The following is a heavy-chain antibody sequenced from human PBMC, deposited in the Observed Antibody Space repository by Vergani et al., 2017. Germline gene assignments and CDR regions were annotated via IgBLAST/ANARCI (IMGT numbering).Heavy chain of an antibody. Sequence: EVQLLESGGGLVQPGGSLRLTCAASEFTFINYAIHLFRQAPGKGLEVVSGISGSGVSAYYTDSVKGRFTISRDNSKNMLFLQMNNLRTEDTAIYYCAKQDFVSGNYLFDYWGQGTLVTVSA. D-gene: IGHD3-10*01. CDR2: ISGSGVSA. J-gene: IGHJ4*02. V-gene: IGHV3-23*01. CDR3: AKQDFVSGNYLFDY. CDR1: EFTFINYA.